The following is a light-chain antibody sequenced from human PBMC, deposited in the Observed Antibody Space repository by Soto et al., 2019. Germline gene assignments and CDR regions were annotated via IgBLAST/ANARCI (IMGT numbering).Light chain of an antibody. CDR3: QQYNRFPYT. CDR2: KAS. J-gene: IGKJ2*01. CDR1: QSISDW. Sequence: DIQMTQSPSTLSASVGDRVTITCRASQSISDWLAWYQQRSGKAPKLLIYKASSLQSGVPPRFSGSGSGTEIPLTINNLQPDDFATYYCQQYNRFPYTFGQGTKLEIK. V-gene: IGKV1-5*03.